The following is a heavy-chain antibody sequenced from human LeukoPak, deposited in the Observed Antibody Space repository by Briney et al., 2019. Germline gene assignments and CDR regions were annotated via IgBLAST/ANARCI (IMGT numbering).Heavy chain of an antibody. V-gene: IGHV4-39*07. D-gene: IGHD4-23*01. CDR3: VYGGNYAYYFDY. J-gene: IGHJ4*02. Sequence: PSETLSLTCTVSGGSISSSSYYWGWIRQPPGKGLEWIGSIYYSGSTYYNPSLKSRVTISVDTSKNQFSLKLSSVTAADTAVYYCVYGGNYAYYFDYWGQGTLVTVSS. CDR1: GGSISSSSYY. CDR2: IYYSGST.